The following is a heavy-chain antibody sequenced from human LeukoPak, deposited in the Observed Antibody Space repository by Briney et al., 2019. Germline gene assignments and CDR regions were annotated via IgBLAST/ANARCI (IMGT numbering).Heavy chain of an antibody. Sequence: SETLSLTCAVSGFSIASDYYWEWIRQPPGKGLEWIGTIYHSGSTYYNPSLKSRVTISVDTSKNQFSLKLSSVTAADTAVYYCARHSQWGVIPWAFDIWGQGTMVTVSS. CDR1: GFSIASDYY. V-gene: IGHV4-38-2*01. D-gene: IGHD3-16*02. CDR2: IYHSGST. CDR3: ARHSQWGVIPWAFDI. J-gene: IGHJ3*02.